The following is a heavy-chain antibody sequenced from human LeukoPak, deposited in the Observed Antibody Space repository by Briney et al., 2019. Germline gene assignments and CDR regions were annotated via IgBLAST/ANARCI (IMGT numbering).Heavy chain of an antibody. V-gene: IGHV1-2*02. CDR2: INPNSGGT. D-gene: IGHD5-24*01. CDR3: ARDFPTVAISRDGDY. Sequence: ASVKVSCKASGYTFTCYYMHWVRQAPGQGLEWMGWINPNSGGTNYAQKFQGRVTMTRDTSISTAYMELSRLRSDDTAVYYCARDFPTVAISRDGDYWGQGTLVTVSS. J-gene: IGHJ4*02. CDR1: GYTFTCYY.